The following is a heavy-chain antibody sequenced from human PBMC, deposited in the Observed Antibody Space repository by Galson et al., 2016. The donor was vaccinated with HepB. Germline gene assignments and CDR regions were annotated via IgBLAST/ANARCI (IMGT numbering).Heavy chain of an antibody. CDR1: GYTFTGYF. J-gene: IGHJ4*02. CDR2: INPDSGGT. D-gene: IGHD3-10*01. V-gene: IGHV1-2*02. Sequence: SVKVSCKASGYTFTGYFIHWVRQAPGQGLEWMGWINPDSGGTNYARKFQGRGTMTRDTSISTAYMELSRLGSDDTAVYFCARTYGSGSYYCLDYWGQGTLVTVSS. CDR3: ARTYGSGSYYCLDY.